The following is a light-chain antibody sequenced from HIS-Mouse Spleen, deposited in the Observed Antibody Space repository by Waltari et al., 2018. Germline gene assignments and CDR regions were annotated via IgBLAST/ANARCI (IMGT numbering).Light chain of an antibody. V-gene: IGLV3-21*03. J-gene: IGLJ2*01. Sequence: SYVLTQPPSVSVAPGKTARITCGGNKLGSDSVHWYQQTPGQAPVLVVYDDSDRPSGIPERFSGSNSGNTATLTISRVEAGDEADYYCQVWDSSSDHVVFGGGTKLTVL. CDR3: QVWDSSSDHVV. CDR1: KLGSDS. CDR2: DDS.